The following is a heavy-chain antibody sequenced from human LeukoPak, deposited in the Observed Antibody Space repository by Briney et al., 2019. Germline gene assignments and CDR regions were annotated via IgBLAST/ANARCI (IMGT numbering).Heavy chain of an antibody. CDR1: GFTFSNYG. D-gene: IGHD3-9*01. Sequence: PGGSLRLSCATSGFTFSNYGTHWVRQAPGKGLEWVAVISYDGSNKYYADSVKGRFTISRDNSKNMLYLQLNSLKAEDTAVYYCAKGDPPTYYDILTGQDYWGQETLVTVSS. V-gene: IGHV3-30*18. CDR3: AKGDPPTYYDILTGQDY. J-gene: IGHJ4*02. CDR2: ISYDGSNK.